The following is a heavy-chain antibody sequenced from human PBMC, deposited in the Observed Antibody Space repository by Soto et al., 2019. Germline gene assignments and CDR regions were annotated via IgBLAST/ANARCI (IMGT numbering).Heavy chain of an antibody. Sequence: QVQLQQWGAGLLKPSETLSLTCVVPGGSIRGFYWRWVRQPPGRSLEWIGGIDHSGATIYNPSLKSRVTMTVDTSKNNLSLNLTSMHAADTAVYYCARGRVSLAGAPDSWGQGTLVTVSS. CDR3: ARGRVSLAGAPDS. V-gene: IGHV4-34*02. CDR1: GGSIRGFY. D-gene: IGHD2-8*02. J-gene: IGHJ4*02. CDR2: IDHSGAT.